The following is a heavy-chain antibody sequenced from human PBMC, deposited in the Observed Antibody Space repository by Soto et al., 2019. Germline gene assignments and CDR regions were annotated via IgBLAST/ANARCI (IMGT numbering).Heavy chain of an antibody. D-gene: IGHD2-2*01. CDR1: GGTFSSYA. CDR2: IIPIFGTA. V-gene: IGHV1-69*13. J-gene: IGHJ4*02. Sequence: SVKVSCKASGGTFSSYAISWVRQAPGQGLEWMGGIIPIFGTANYAQKFQGRVTITADESTSTAYMELSSLRSEDTAVYYCAMRPDKRWAQANFDYWGQGTLVTLSS. CDR3: AMRPDKRWAQANFDY.